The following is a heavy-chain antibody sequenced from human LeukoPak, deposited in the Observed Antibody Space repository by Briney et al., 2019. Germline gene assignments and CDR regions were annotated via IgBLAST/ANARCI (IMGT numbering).Heavy chain of an antibody. Sequence: EASVKVSCKASGYTFTSYGISWVRQAPGQGLEWMGWISAYNGNTNYAQKLQGRVTMTTDTSTSTAYMELRSLRSDDTAVYYCAKPSRGGYYYYGMDVWGQGTTVTVSS. CDR1: GYTFTSYG. CDR3: AKPSRGGYYYYGMDV. CDR2: ISAYNGNT. V-gene: IGHV1-18*01. D-gene: IGHD1-14*01. J-gene: IGHJ6*02.